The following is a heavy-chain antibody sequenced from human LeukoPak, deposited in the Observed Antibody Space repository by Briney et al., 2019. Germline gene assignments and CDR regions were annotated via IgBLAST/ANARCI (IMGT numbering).Heavy chain of an antibody. V-gene: IGHV4-38-2*01. CDR3: ARGFCNDGTFSPGY. D-gene: IGHD2/OR15-2a*01. Sequence: PSETLSLTCAVSGYSISSGYYWGWIRQPPGKGLEWIGSIYHSGSTYYNPSLKSQVTISVDVSKNQFSLKLSSVTAADTAVYYCARGFCNDGTFSPGYWGQGTLVTVSS. J-gene: IGHJ4*02. CDR1: GYSISSGYY. CDR2: IYHSGST.